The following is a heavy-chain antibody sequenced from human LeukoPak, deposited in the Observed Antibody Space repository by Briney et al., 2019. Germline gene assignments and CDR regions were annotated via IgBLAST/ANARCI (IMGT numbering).Heavy chain of an antibody. CDR1: GYTFTGYY. CDR3: ARDSYDFWSGYTVSY. CDR2: INPNSGGT. V-gene: IGHV1-2*02. Sequence: GASVQVSSKASGYTFTGYYMHWVRPAPGQGLEWMGWINPNSGGTNYAQKFQGRVTMTRDTSISTAYMELSRLRSDDTAVYYCARDSYDFWSGYTVSYWGQGTLVTVSS. D-gene: IGHD3-3*01. J-gene: IGHJ4*02.